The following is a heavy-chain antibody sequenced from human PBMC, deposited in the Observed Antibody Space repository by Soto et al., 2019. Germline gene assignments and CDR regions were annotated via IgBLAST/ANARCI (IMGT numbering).Heavy chain of an antibody. Sequence: GASVKVSCKASGYTFTGYYIHWVRQAPGQGLEWMGWINPNSGGTDYAQKFQGRVTMTRDTSISTAYMELSRLRSDDAAVYYCARRYYDSSGYYFLDYWGQGTLVTVS. CDR3: ARRYYDSSGYYFLDY. D-gene: IGHD3-22*01. V-gene: IGHV1-2*02. CDR1: GYTFTGYY. CDR2: INPNSGGT. J-gene: IGHJ4*02.